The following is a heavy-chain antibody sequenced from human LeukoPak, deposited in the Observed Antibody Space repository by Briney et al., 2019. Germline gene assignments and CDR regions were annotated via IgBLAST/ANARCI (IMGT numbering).Heavy chain of an antibody. Sequence: PGGSLRLSCAASGFTFSRHAMHWVRRAPGKGLELASSISRNGDSTGYGNSVKGRFTISRDNSKNTLYLQMGSLRIEDMAIYYCARSSGDFDHYYGMDVWGQGTTVTVSS. CDR1: GFTFSRHA. CDR3: ARSSGDFDHYYGMDV. D-gene: IGHD1-26*01. V-gene: IGHV3-64*01. J-gene: IGHJ6*02. CDR2: ISRNGDST.